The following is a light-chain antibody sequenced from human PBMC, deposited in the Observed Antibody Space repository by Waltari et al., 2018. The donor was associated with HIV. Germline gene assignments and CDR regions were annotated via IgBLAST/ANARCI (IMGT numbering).Light chain of an antibody. Sequence: QSALTQPPSASGSPGQSVTISCTGTSSDVGGYNYVSWYLQRPGKAPQLVVYEVIKRPSGVPDRFSASKSGNTASLTVSGLQAEDEGDYYCCSYAGWSDSWVFGTGTKVTVL. J-gene: IGLJ1*01. CDR2: EVI. V-gene: IGLV2-8*01. CDR1: SSDVGGYNY. CDR3: CSYAGWSDSWV.